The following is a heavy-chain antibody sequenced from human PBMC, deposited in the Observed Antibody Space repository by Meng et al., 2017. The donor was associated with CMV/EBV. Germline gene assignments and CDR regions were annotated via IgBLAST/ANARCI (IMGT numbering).Heavy chain of an antibody. J-gene: IGHJ4*02. V-gene: IGHV4-4*07. Sequence: VQLQGSGPGLVKPSETLSLTCTVSGGSISSYYWSLIRQPAGKGLEWIGRIYTSGSTNYNPSLKSRVTMSVDTSKNQFSLKLSSVTAADTAVYYCARGGLYYYDSSGHFDYWGQGTLVTVSS. CDR1: GGSISSYY. CDR3: ARGGLYYYDSSGHFDY. CDR2: IYTSGST. D-gene: IGHD3-22*01.